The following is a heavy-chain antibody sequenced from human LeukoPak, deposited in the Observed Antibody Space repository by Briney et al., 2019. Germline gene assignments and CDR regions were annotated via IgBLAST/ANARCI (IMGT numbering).Heavy chain of an antibody. CDR3: AKNIAAAGTSDY. Sequence: GGSLRLSCAASGFTFSSYAMSWVRQAPGKGLEWVSAISGSGGSTYYADSVKGRFTIPRDNSKNTLYLQMNSLRAEDTAVYYCAKNIAAAGTSDYWGQGTLVTVSS. CDR1: GFTFSSYA. J-gene: IGHJ4*02. CDR2: ISGSGGST. D-gene: IGHD6-13*01. V-gene: IGHV3-23*01.